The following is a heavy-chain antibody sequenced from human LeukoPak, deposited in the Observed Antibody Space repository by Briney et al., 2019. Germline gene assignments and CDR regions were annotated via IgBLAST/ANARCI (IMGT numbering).Heavy chain of an antibody. V-gene: IGHV3-21*01. CDR1: GFTFSSYS. Sequence: GGSLRLSCAASGFTFSSYSMNWVRQAPGKGLEWVSSISSSSSYIYYADSVKGRFTISRDNAKNSLYLQMNSLRAEDTAVYYCARDRATVMPYYYYYMDVWGKGTTVTVSS. CDR2: ISSSSSYI. J-gene: IGHJ6*03. D-gene: IGHD4-11*01. CDR3: ARDRATVMPYYYYYMDV.